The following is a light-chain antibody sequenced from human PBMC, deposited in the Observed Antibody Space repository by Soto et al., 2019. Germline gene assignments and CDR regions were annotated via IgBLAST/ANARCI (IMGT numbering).Light chain of an antibody. Sequence: QSVLTQPASVSGSPGQSITISCTGTSSDVVGYNYVSWYQQHPGKAPKFMIYDVSNRPSGVSNRFFGSKSGNTASLTISGLQAEDEADYYCCSYTTSNTRQIVFGTGTKVTVL. CDR1: SSDVVGYNY. CDR3: CSYTTSNTRQIV. J-gene: IGLJ1*01. V-gene: IGLV2-14*01. CDR2: DVS.